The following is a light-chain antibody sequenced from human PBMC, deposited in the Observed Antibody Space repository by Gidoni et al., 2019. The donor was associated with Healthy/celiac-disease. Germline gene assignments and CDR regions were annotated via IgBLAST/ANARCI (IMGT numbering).Light chain of an antibody. CDR2: GAS. V-gene: IGKV3-15*01. CDR1: QGVSSN. CDR3: QQYNNWPPIT. Sequence: EIALTQSPATLSVSPGERATLPCRASQGVSSNLAWYQQKPGQAPRLLIYGASTRATGVPARFSGSGSGTEFTLTISSLQSEDFAVYYCQQYNNWPPITFGQGTRLEIK. J-gene: IGKJ5*01.